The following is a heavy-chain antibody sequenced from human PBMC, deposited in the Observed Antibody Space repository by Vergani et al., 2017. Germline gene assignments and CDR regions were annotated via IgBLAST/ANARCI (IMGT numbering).Heavy chain of an antibody. CDR3: ARGRSTITIFGLVSGETNPYYMDV. CDR2: VSGSSATP. J-gene: IGHJ6*03. D-gene: IGHD3-3*01. V-gene: IGHV3-23*01. CDR1: GFSFPGYA. Sequence: EVQLLESGGGLVQPGGSLRLSCEASGFSFPGYAMSWVRQAPGKGLEWVSSVSGSSATPYYADSVKGRFIISRDNSKNTLHLQMNSLRADDTAVYYCARGRSTITIFGLVSGETNPYYMDVWGKGTTVTVSS.